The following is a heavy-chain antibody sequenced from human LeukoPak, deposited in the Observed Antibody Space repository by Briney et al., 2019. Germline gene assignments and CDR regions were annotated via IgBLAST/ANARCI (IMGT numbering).Heavy chain of an antibody. D-gene: IGHD2-15*01. Sequence: GGSLRLSCAASGFTFSDYYMSWIRQAPGKGLEWVSYISSSGSTIYYADSVKGRFTISRDNAKNSLYLQMNSLRAEDTAVYYCARDLGYCSGGSRYWVTYYYGMDVWGQGTTVTVS. CDR3: ARDLGYCSGGSRYWVTYYYGMDV. J-gene: IGHJ6*02. CDR2: ISSSGSTI. V-gene: IGHV3-11*01. CDR1: GFTFSDYY.